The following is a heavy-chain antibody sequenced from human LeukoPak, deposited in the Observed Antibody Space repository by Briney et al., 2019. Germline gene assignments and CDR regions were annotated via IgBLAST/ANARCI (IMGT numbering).Heavy chain of an antibody. D-gene: IGHD3-3*01. V-gene: IGHV4-30-4*01. CDR3: ARGCREYDFWSGYSNWFDP. J-gene: IGHJ5*02. CDR1: GGSISSGDYY. Sequence: SQTLSRTCTVSGGSISSGDYYWSWIRQPPGKGLEWIGYIYYSGSTYYNPSLKSRVTISVDTSKNQFSLKLSSVTAADTAVYYCARGCREYDFWSGYSNWFDPWGQGTLVTVSS. CDR2: IYYSGST.